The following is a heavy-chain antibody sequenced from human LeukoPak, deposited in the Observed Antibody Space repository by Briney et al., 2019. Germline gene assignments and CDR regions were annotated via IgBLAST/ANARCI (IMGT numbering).Heavy chain of an antibody. V-gene: IGHV3-43*02. CDR1: GLNFDDSA. J-gene: IGHJ4*02. Sequence: GGSLRLSCVASGLNFDDSAMHWVRQAPGKGLEWVSLISADGGSTFSADSVKGRFSISRDNSKNSLYLQMNSLRSEDTAMYYCAKESGKFDYWGQGTLVAASS. CDR3: AKESGKFDY. CDR2: ISADGGST.